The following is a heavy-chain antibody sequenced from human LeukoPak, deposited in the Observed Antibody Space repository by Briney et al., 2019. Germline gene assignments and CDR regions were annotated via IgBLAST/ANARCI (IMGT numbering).Heavy chain of an antibody. J-gene: IGHJ6*02. Sequence: LGGSLRLSRAASGFTFSDSAMHWVRQASGKGLEWVGHIRSKINTYATAYAASVKGRFTISRDDSKNTAYLQMNSLKTEDTAVYYCTRPDYGDLYYYGMDVWGQGTTVTVSS. CDR3: TRPDYGDLYYYGMDV. V-gene: IGHV3-73*01. CDR1: GFTFSDSA. CDR2: IRSKINTYAT. D-gene: IGHD4-17*01.